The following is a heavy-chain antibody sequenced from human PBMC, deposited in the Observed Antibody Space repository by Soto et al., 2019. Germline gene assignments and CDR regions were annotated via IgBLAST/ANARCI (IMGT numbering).Heavy chain of an antibody. Sequence: QVQLVESGGGVVQPGESLRISCAASGFTFNTHAMNWVRQSPGKGLEWVAVIAYDGRNKFYADSVMRRFTISRDNSQETLYLQRDSLRGEDKAVYFCARVSTWPLGNYVDDWGQGTLVTVSS. D-gene: IGHD6-6*01. CDR1: GFTFNTHA. CDR3: ARVSTWPLGNYVDD. CDR2: IAYDGRNK. V-gene: IGHV3-30*14. J-gene: IGHJ4*02.